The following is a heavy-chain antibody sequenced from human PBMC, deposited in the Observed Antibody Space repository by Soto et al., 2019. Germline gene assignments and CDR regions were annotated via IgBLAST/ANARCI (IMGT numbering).Heavy chain of an antibody. V-gene: IGHV4-39*02. CDR3: ARRLARGVIGWFDP. D-gene: IGHD3-10*01. Sequence: TSETLSLTCAVSGGSFTSNNWWTRVRQPPGKVLEWIGSLYYTGRTYYSPSLKSRVTISVDTSKNHFSLNLTSVTAADTAVYYCARRLARGVIGWFDPWGQGTLVTVS. CDR2: LYYTGRT. CDR1: GGSFTSNNW. J-gene: IGHJ5*02.